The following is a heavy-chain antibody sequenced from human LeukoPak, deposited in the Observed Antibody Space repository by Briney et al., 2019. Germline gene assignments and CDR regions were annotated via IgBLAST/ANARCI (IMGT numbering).Heavy chain of an antibody. CDR3: AKGAGDSSSWYAIFDY. CDR2: ISGSGGST. V-gene: IGHV3-23*01. Sequence: GGSLRLSCAASGFTFSSYAMSWVRQAPGKGLEWVSAISGSGGSTYYADSVKGRFTISRDNSKNTLYLQMNSLRAEDTAVYYCAKGAGDSSSWYAIFDYWAKGNLVTVSS. CDR1: GFTFSSYA. D-gene: IGHD6-13*01. J-gene: IGHJ4*02.